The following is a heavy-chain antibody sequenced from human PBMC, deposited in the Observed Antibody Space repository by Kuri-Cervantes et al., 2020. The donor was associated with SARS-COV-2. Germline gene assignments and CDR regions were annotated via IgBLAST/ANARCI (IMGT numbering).Heavy chain of an antibody. J-gene: IGHJ4*02. CDR2: ISYDGSNK. CDR1: GFTFGSYA. CDR3: ARGNDYGEDFDY. Sequence: GESLKISCAASGFTFGSYAMHWVRQAPGKGLEWVAVISYDGSNKYYADSVKGRFTISRDNSKNTLYLQMNSLRAEDTAVYYCARGNDYGEDFDYWGQGTLVTVSS. V-gene: IGHV3-30-3*01. D-gene: IGHD4-17*01.